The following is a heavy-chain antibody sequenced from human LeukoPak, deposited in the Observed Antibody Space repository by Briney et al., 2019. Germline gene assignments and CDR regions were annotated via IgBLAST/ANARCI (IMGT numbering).Heavy chain of an antibody. CDR1: GYTFTSYD. J-gene: IGHJ6*02. CDR2: MNPNSGNT. Sequence: ASVKVSCKASGYTFTSYDINWVRQATGQGLEWMGWMNPNSGNTGYAQKFQGRVTMTRNTSISTAYMELSSLRSEDTAVYYCARGIQLWSYYYYGVDVWGQGTTVTVSS. D-gene: IGHD5-18*01. V-gene: IGHV1-8*01. CDR3: ARGIQLWSYYYYGVDV.